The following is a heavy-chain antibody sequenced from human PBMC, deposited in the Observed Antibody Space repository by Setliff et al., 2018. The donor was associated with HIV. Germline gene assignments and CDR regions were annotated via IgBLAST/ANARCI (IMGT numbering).Heavy chain of an antibody. CDR2: VIPNSGKT. CDR1: GFSFDDYY. Sequence: ASVKVSCKASGFSFDDYYIHWVRQAPGQGLEWMGGVIPNSGKTYYAQEFQGRVTMTSDTSINTAYMEVSWLTSDDTAIYYCARDLAYCSGGSCYRPFIYYFYYMDVWGEGATVTVSS. D-gene: IGHD2-15*01. J-gene: IGHJ6*03. V-gene: IGHV1-2*02. CDR3: ARDLAYCSGGSCYRPFIYYFYYMDV.